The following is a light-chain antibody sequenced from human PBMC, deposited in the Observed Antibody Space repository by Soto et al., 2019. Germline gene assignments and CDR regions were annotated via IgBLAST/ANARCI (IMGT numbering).Light chain of an antibody. CDR1: SGSIASNY. Sequence: NFMLTQPHSVSESPGKTVTISCTRSSGSIASNYVQWYQQRPGSAPTTVIFDDDQRRSGVPDRFSGSIDRSSNSASLTISGLKTEDEADYYGQSYDSSKVVFGGGTKLTVL. CDR2: DDD. CDR3: QSYDSSKVV. J-gene: IGLJ2*01. V-gene: IGLV6-57*04.